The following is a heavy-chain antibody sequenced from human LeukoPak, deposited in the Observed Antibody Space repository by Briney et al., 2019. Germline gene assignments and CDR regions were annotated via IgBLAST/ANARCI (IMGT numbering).Heavy chain of an antibody. V-gene: IGHV4-34*01. CDR1: GGSFSGYY. D-gene: IGHD2-15*01. CDR3: ARGVVTKGFDY. CDR2: INHSGST. J-gene: IGHJ4*02. Sequence: SETLSLTCAVYGGSFSGYYWSWIRQPPGKGLEWIGEINHSGSTNYNPSLKSRVTISVDTSKNQFSLKLSSVTAADTAVYYCARGVVTKGFDYWGQGTLVTVS.